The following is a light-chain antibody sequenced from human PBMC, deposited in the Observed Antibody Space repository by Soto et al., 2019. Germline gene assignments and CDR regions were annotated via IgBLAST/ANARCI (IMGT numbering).Light chain of an antibody. V-gene: IGLV1-51*01. CDR2: DNN. CDR3: GTWDSSLSAYV. Sequence: SVLTQPPSVSAAPGQKVTISCSGSSSNIGNNYVSWYQQFPGTAPKLLIYDNNKRPSGIPDRFSGSKSGTSATLGITGLQTGDEADYYCGTWDSSLSAYVFGTGTKVTVL. J-gene: IGLJ1*01. CDR1: SSNIGNNY.